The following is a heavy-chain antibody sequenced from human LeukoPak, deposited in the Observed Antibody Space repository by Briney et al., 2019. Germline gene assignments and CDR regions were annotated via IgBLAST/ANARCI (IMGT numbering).Heavy chain of an antibody. V-gene: IGHV5-51*01. CDR2: IYPGDSDT. CDR1: GYSFTNYW. D-gene: IGHD6-19*01. CDR3: ARRIYSSGFSYFDY. Sequence: GESLKISCKGSGYSFTNYWIGWVRQMPGKGLEWMGIIYPGDSDTRYSPSFQGQVTISADKSITTAYLQWSSLKASDTAMYYCARRIYSSGFSYFDYWGQGTLVTVSS. J-gene: IGHJ4*02.